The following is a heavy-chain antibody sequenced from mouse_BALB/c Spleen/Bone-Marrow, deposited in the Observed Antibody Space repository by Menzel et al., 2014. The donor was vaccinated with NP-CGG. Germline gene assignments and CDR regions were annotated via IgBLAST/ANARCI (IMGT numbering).Heavy chain of an antibody. V-gene: IGHV5-9-2*01. CDR2: ISGGASYT. CDR1: GFSFNSYG. D-gene: IGHD2-4*01. Sequence: EVKLMESGGGLVKSGGSLKLSCAASGFSFNSYGMSWVRQTPEKRLEWVATISGGASYTFYPDSVKGRFTISRDNAKNNLYLQLSSLRSEDTALYYCARHAYYDQTEVSFVYWGQGTLVTVSA. CDR3: ARHAYYDQTEVSFVY. J-gene: IGHJ3*01.